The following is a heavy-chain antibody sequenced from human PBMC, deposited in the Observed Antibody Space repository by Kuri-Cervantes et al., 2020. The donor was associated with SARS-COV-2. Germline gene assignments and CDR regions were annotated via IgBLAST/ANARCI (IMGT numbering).Heavy chain of an antibody. V-gene: IGHV3-30*15. CDR3: ATSRIVGAPDWFDP. J-gene: IGHJ5*02. D-gene: IGHD1-26*01. Sequence: GESLKISCAASGFTFSSYAMHWVRQAPGKGLEWVAVISYDGSNKYYADSVKGRFTISRDNSKNTLYLQMSSLRAEDTAVYYCATSRIVGAPDWFDPWGQGTLVTVSS. CDR2: ISYDGSNK. CDR1: GFTFSSYA.